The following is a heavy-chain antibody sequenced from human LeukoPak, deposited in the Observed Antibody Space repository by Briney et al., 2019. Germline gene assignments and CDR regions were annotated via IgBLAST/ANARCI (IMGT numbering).Heavy chain of an antibody. D-gene: IGHD2-15*01. CDR1: GGSISSGGYS. J-gene: IGHJ4*02. CDR3: ARGLAAPFDY. CDR2: IYTSGST. V-gene: IGHV4-61*02. Sequence: PSETLSLTCAVSGGSISSGGYSWSWIRQPPGKGLEWIGRIYTSGSTNYNPSLKSRVTMSVDTSKNQFSLKLSSVTAADTAVYYCARGLAAPFDYWGQGTLVTVSS.